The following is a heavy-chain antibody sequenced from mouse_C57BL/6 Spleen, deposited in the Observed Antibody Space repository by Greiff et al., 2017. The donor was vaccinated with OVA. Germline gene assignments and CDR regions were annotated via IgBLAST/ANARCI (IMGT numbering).Heavy chain of an antibody. J-gene: IGHJ2*01. CDR3: TNSLYGRGNYFDY. CDR2: IDPETGGT. Sequence: VQLQQSGAELVRPGASVTLSCKASGYTFTDYEMHWVKQTPVHGLEWIGAIDPETGGTAYNQKFKGKAILTADKSSSTAYMELRSLTSEDSAVYYCTNSLYGRGNYFDYWGQGTTLTVSS. D-gene: IGHD1-1*01. V-gene: IGHV1-15*01. CDR1: GYTFTDYE.